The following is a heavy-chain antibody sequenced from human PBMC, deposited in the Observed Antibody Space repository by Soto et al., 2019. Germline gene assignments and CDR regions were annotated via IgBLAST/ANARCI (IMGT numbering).Heavy chain of an antibody. CDR2: IWYDGSHK. V-gene: IGHV3-33*01. J-gene: IGHJ4*02. CDR3: ARGGLGSSNWYFEY. CDR1: GFTINGYG. D-gene: IGHD7-27*01. Sequence: QVQMVESGGGGVQPGRSLRLSCAASGFTINGYGMHWVRQAPGKGLEWVAAIWYDGSHKDYANSLKGRFTISRDNSNNMLYLWMNSMRAAYTAVYYCARGGLGSSNWYFEYVGQGTMVTVSS.